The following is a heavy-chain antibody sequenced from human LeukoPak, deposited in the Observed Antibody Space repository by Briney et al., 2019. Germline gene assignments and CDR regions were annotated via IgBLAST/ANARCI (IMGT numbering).Heavy chain of an antibody. CDR2: IYYSGST. J-gene: IGHJ4*02. V-gene: IGHV4-39*02. D-gene: IGHD1-26*01. CDR3: ARDNWGATDY. CDR1: GGSISSSSYY. Sequence: SETLSLTCTVSGGSISSSSYYWGWIRRSPGKGLEWIGSIYYSGSTYNNPSLRSRITISVDTSKNHFSLKLTSVTAADTAVYYCARDNWGATDYWGQGTLVTVSS.